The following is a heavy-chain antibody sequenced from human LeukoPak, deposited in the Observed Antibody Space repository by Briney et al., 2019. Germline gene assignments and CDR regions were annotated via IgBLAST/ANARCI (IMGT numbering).Heavy chain of an antibody. CDR2: ISSSSSYI. D-gene: IGHD3-3*01. V-gene: IGHV3-21*01. CDR1: GFTFSSYS. Sequence: PGGSLRLSCAASGFTFSSYSMNWVRQAPGKGLEWVSSISSSSSYIYYADSVKGRFTISRDNAKNSLYLQMNSLRAEDTAVYYCARGKIFGVVISNWFDPWGQGTLVTVSS. J-gene: IGHJ5*02. CDR3: ARGKIFGVVISNWFDP.